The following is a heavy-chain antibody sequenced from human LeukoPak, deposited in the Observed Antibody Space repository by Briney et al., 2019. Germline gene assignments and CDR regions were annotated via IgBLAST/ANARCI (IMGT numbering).Heavy chain of an antibody. CDR3: TRESGTYDWLDP. CDR2: MEKELNGYAT. CDR1: GFTFSDSS. J-gene: IGHJ5*02. Sequence: PGGSLKLSCAASGFTFSDSSIHWVRQASGQGLEWIGLMEKELNGYATAYAASVRGRFTISRDDSQNTAYLQMDSLKTEDTALYYCTRESGTYDWLDPWGQGTLVTVSS. D-gene: IGHD1-26*01. V-gene: IGHV3-73*01.